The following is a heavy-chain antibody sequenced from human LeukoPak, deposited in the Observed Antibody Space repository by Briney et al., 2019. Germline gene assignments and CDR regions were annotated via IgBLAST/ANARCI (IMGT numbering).Heavy chain of an antibody. CDR2: ITGSGPYI. V-gene: IGHV3-21*06. CDR3: VRDVGAVRGEVYFDY. CDR1: GFTFSNYG. D-gene: IGHD3-16*01. J-gene: IGHJ4*02. Sequence: GGSLRLSCAASGFTFSNYGMHWVRLSPEKGLEWVSSITGSGPYILYADSVKRRFTISRDNTKNLLYLEMNSLRAEDTAMYYCVRDVGAVRGEVYFDYWGQGTLVTVSS.